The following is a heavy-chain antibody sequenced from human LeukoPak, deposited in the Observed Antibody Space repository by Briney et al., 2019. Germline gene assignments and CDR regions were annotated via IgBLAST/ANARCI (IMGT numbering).Heavy chain of an antibody. CDR3: ARGGYDFWSHVDY. D-gene: IGHD3-3*01. CDR1: GGTFSSYA. J-gene: IGHJ4*02. V-gene: IGHV1-69*01. CDR2: SIPIFGTA. Sequence: SVKVSCKASGGTFSSYAISWVRQAPGQGLEWMGGSIPIFGTANYAQKFQGRVTITADESTSTAYMELSSLRSEDTAVYYCARGGYDFWSHVDYWGQGTLVTVSS.